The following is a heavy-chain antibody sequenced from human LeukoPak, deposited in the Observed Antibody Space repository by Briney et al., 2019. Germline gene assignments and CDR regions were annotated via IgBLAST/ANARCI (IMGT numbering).Heavy chain of an antibody. CDR1: GFSVASIY. CDR3: ARGFHFYASGTYSGAFDY. J-gene: IGHJ4*02. V-gene: IGHV3-53*01. D-gene: IGHD3-10*01. Sequence: PGGSLRLSCSASGFSVASIYMSWVRQAPGKGLQWVLVIHGNGGTDYAGSVRGRFTISRDNSKNTLHLQMDNLRAEDTAVYYCARGFHFYASGTYSGAFDYWGQGTLVTVSS. CDR2: IHGNGGT.